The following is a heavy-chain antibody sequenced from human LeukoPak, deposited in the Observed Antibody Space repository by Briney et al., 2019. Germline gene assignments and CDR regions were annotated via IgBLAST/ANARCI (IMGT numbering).Heavy chain of an antibody. CDR3: ARATSLYYRWFDP. V-gene: IGHV1-18*01. CDR1: GYTFTSYG. CDR2: ISAYNGNT. Sequence: VGSVTVSCKASGYTFTSYGISWVRPAPGQGLEWMGWISAYNGNTNYAQRLQGRVTMTTDTSTSTAYMELRSLRSDDTAVYYCARATSLYYRWFDPWGQGTLVTVSS. D-gene: IGHD2-8*01. J-gene: IGHJ5*02.